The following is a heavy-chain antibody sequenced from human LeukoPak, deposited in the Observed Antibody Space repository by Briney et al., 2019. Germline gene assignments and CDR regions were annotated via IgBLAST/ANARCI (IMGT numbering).Heavy chain of an antibody. CDR1: GGSFSGYY. J-gene: IGHJ4*02. V-gene: IGHV4-34*01. Sequence: PSETLFLTCAVYGGSFSGYYWSWIRQPPGKGLEWIEEINHSGSTNYNPSLKSRVTISVDTSKNQFSLKLSSVTAADTAVYYCARGQKGLLRYYSNYSFGSAPAPTFGYWGQGTLVTVSS. D-gene: IGHD4-11*01. CDR3: ARGQKGLLRYYSNYSFGSAPAPTFGY. CDR2: INHSGST.